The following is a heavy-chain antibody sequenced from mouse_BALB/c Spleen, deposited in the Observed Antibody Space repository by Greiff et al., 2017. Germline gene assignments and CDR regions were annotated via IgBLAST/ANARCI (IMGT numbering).Heavy chain of an antibody. Sequence: EVQLQESGPELVKPGASVKISCKASGYTFTDYNMHWVKQSHGKSLEWIGYIYPYNGGTGYNQKFKSKATLTVDNSSSTAYMELRSLTSEDSAVYYCARSGDLYYGYGYFDYWGQGTTLTVSS. D-gene: IGHD2-2*01. V-gene: IGHV1S29*02. CDR1: GYTFTDYN. CDR2: IYPYNGGT. CDR3: ARSGDLYYGYGYFDY. J-gene: IGHJ2*01.